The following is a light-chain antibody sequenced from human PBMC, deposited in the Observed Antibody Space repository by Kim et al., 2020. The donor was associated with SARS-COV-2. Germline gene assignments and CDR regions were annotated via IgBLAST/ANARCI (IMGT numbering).Light chain of an antibody. CDR3: QQYGSSSWT. J-gene: IGKJ1*01. Sequence: SPGERATLSCRASQSVSNSYLAWYQQKPGQAPRLLIYGASSRATGIPDRFSGSGSGTDFTLTISRLEPEDFAVYYCQQYGSSSWTFGQGTKVDIK. CDR2: GAS. CDR1: QSVSNSY. V-gene: IGKV3-20*01.